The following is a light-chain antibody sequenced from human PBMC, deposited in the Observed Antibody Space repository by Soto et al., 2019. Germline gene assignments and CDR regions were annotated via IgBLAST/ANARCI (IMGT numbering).Light chain of an antibody. CDR1: QSISSW. J-gene: IGKJ1*01. CDR2: KTS. Sequence: DIQMTQSPSTLSASVGDRVTITCRASQSISSWLAWYQQKPGKAPNLLIYKTSTLKSGVPSGFSASGSGTEFTLTISSLQPDDFATYYCQQYNSFPRTFGQGTKVEIK. V-gene: IGKV1-5*03. CDR3: QQYNSFPRT.